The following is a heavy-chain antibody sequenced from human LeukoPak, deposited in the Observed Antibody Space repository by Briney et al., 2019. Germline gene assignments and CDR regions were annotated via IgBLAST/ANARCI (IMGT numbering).Heavy chain of an antibody. CDR2: ISIYNGNT. J-gene: IGHJ5*02. Sequence: ASVKVSCKASGYTFTNYGISWVRQAPGQGLEWMGWISIYNGNTDYAQKLRGRVTMTTDTSTSTAYMELRSLRSDDTAVYYCARITYDSWSGYYMPDDPWGQGTLATVSS. V-gene: IGHV1-18*01. D-gene: IGHD3-3*01. CDR1: GYTFTNYG. CDR3: ARITYDSWSGYYMPDDP.